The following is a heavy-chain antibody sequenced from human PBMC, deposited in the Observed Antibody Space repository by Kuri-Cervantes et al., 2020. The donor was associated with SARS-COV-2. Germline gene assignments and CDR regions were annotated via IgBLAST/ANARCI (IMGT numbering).Heavy chain of an antibody. D-gene: IGHD2-2*01. CDR3: ARYCTSISCEGAIDF. CDR2: VRQDGRDK. CDR1: GFTFSSYG. Sequence: GESLKISCAASGFTFSSYGVHWVRQAPGKGLDWVANVRQDGRDKYYGDSVKGRFTISRDNTKNSLYLQMDSLTAEDTAVYYCARYCTSISCEGAIDFWGQGTLVTVSS. J-gene: IGHJ4*02. V-gene: IGHV3-7*03.